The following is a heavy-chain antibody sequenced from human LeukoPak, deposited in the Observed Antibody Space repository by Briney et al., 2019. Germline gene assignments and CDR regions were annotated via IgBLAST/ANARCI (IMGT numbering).Heavy chain of an antibody. Sequence: GGSLRLSCAASGFTFSSYATSWVRQAPGKGLEWVSAISGSGGSTYYADSVKGRFTISRDNSKNTLYLQMNSLRAEDTAVYYCAKDIVVVPAAIGAFDIWGQGTMVTVSS. CDR3: AKDIVVVPAAIGAFDI. CDR1: GFTFSSYA. CDR2: ISGSGGST. V-gene: IGHV3-23*01. J-gene: IGHJ3*02. D-gene: IGHD2-2*02.